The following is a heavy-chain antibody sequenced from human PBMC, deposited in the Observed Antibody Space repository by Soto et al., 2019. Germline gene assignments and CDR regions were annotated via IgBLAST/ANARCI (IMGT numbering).Heavy chain of an antibody. CDR3: TTGGSSSWPLDY. V-gene: IGHV3-15*01. D-gene: IGHD6-13*01. J-gene: IGHJ4*02. CDR1: GFTFSNAW. CDR2: IKSKTDGGTT. Sequence: EVQLVESGGGLVKPGGSLRLSCAASGFTFSNAWMSWVRQAPGKGLEWVGRIKSKTDGGTTDYAAPVKGRFTISRXXSKNTLYLQMNSLKTEDTAVYYCTTGGSSSWPLDYWGQGTLVTVSS.